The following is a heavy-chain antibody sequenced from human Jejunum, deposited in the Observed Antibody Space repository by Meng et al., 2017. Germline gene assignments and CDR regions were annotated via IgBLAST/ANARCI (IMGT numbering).Heavy chain of an antibody. CDR2: INPNSGNT. D-gene: IGHD3-10*01. CDR3: ARDLAGSHRGGYFDF. V-gene: IGHV1-8*03. J-gene: IGHJ4*02. CDR1: GYSFTNYD. Sequence: ASVKVSCKASGYSFTNYDINWVRQAPGQGLEWMGWINPNSGNTGYAQKFQGRVTLTRNTSISTAYMEVSSLRSEDTSVYYCARDLAGSHRGGYFDFWGQGTLVTGSS.